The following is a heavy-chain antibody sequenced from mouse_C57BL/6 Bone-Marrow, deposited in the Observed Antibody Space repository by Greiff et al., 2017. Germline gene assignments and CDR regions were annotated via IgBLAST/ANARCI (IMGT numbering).Heavy chain of an antibody. Sequence: EVKLMESGGGLVQPGGSLKLSCAASGFTFSDYYMYWVRQTPEKRLEWVAYISNGGGSTYYPDTVKGRFTISRDNAKNTLYLQMSRLKSEDTAMYYCARHLRAYWGQGTLVTVSA. V-gene: IGHV5-12*01. CDR2: ISNGGGST. CDR1: GFTFSDYY. J-gene: IGHJ3*01. CDR3: ARHLRAY.